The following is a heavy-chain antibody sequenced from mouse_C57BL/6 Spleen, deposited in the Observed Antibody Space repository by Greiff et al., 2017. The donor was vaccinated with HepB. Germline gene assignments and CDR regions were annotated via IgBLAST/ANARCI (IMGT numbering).Heavy chain of an antibody. D-gene: IGHD2-3*01. Sequence: EVHLVESGGGLVKPGGSLKLSCAASGFTFSDYGMHWVRQAPEKGLEWVAYISSGSSTIYYADTVKGRFTISRDNAKNTLFLQMTSLRSEDTAMYYCARNSIYDGYYGFAYWGQGTLVTVSA. J-gene: IGHJ3*01. CDR2: ISSGSSTI. CDR3: ARNSIYDGYYGFAY. V-gene: IGHV5-17*01. CDR1: GFTFSDYG.